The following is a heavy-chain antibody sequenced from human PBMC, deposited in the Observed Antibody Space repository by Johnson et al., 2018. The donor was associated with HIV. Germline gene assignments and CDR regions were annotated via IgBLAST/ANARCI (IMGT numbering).Heavy chain of an antibody. Sequence: SGGGLVQPGGSLRLSCAASGFTVSSNYMSWVRQAPGKGLEWVSIIYSGGNTYYADSVKGRFTISRDNAKNSLYLQMNSLRAEDTALYYCARDVPRAFVRAYLDAFDIWGQGTMVTVSS. V-gene: IGHV3-66*01. CDR2: IYSGGNT. J-gene: IGHJ3*02. CDR3: ARDVPRAFVRAYLDAFDI. CDR1: GFTVSSNY. D-gene: IGHD2/OR15-2a*01.